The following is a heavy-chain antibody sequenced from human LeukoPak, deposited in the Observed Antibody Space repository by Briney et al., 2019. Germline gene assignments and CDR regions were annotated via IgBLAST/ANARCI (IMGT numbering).Heavy chain of an antibody. D-gene: IGHD1-1*01. CDR1: GASISSSNYY. CDR2: IYYGGST. Sequence: SETLSLTCTVSGASISSSNYYWGWIRQPPGTGLEWIGSIYYGGSTYYKSSLRSRVTISVDTSKNQFSLKVSSVTAADRAVYYCARGQLALYYYNGMDVWAKGPRSPSP. CDR3: ARGQLALYYYNGMDV. J-gene: IGHJ6*02. V-gene: IGHV4-39*01.